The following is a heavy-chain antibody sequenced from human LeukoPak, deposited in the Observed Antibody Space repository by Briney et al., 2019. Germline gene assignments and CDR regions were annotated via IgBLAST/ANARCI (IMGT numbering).Heavy chain of an antibody. V-gene: IGHV1-18*01. CDR2: ISAYNGNT. CDR1: GYTFTSYG. D-gene: IGHD6-6*01. J-gene: IGHJ4*02. Sequence: VASVKVSCKASGYTFTSYGISWVRQAPGQGLEWMGWISAYNGNTNYAQRLQGRVTMTTDTSTSTAYTELRSLRSDDTAVYYCARGHAGAALPPFDYWGQGTLVTVSS. CDR3: ARGHAGAALPPFDY.